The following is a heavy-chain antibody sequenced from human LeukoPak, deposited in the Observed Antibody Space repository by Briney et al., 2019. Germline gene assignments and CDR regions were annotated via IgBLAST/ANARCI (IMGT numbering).Heavy chain of an antibody. CDR1: GFTFSSYG. CDR3: AKDLSLVVVVAATHRYAFDI. D-gene: IGHD2-15*01. CDR2: ISYDGSNK. J-gene: IGHJ3*02. V-gene: IGHV3-30*18. Sequence: GGSLRLSCVASGFTFSSYGMHWVRQAPGKGLEWVALISYDGSNKYSADSVKGRFTISRDNSKNTLYLLMNSLRAEDTAVYYCAKDLSLVVVVAATHRYAFDIWGQGTMVTVSS.